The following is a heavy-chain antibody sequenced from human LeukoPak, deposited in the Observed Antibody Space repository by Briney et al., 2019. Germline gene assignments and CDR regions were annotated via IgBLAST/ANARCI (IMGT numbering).Heavy chain of an antibody. CDR1: GGTFSSYA. J-gene: IGHJ5*02. CDR3: ARVKVTIFGVVMGRWFDP. D-gene: IGHD3-3*01. Sequence: ASVKVSCKASGGTFSSYAISWVRQAPGQGLEWMGRIIPIFGTANYAQKFQGRVTITTDESTSTAYMELSSLRSEDTAVYYCARVKVTIFGVVMGRWFDPWGQGTLVTVSS. V-gene: IGHV1-69*05. CDR2: IIPIFGTA.